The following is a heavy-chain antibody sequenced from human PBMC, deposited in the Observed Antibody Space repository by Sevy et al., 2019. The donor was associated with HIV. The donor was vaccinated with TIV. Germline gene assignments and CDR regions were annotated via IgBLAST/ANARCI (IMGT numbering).Heavy chain of an antibody. CDR3: TRDPTEGIAVAGNWYDP. D-gene: IGHD6-19*01. CDR2: IRNKAYDGTT. CDR1: GFTFGDYA. V-gene: IGHV3-49*03. Sequence: GALRLSCKASGFTFGDYAMSWFRQAPGKGLEWVGFIRNKAYDGTTEYAASVKDRFTISRDDSKSIAYLQMNSLKTEDTAVYYCTRDPTEGIAVAGNWYDPWGQGTLVTVSS. J-gene: IGHJ5*02.